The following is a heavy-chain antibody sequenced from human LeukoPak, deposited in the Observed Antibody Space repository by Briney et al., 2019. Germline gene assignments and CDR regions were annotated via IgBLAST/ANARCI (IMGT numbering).Heavy chain of an antibody. CDR2: IIPIFGTA. CDR1: GGTFSSYA. V-gene: IGHV1-69*13. Sequence: SVKVSCKASGGTFSSYAISWVRQAPGQGLEWMGGIIPIFGTANYAQKFQGRVTITADESKSTAYMELSSLRSEDTAVYYCARRRGVLPAAMVPDWGQGTLVTVSS. J-gene: IGHJ4*02. D-gene: IGHD2-2*01. CDR3: ARRRGVLPAAMVPD.